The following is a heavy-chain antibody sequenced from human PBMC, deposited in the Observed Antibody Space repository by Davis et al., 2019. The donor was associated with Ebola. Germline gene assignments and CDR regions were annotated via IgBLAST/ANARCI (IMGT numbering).Heavy chain of an antibody. D-gene: IGHD2-21*01. CDR1: GGSFSDYF. J-gene: IGHJ4*02. Sequence: SETLSLTCAVYGGSFSDYFWSWIRQSPGKGLEWIGKVSHGGVSDYNPSLRSRVTISVDTSKNQFSLRLSSVTAADTAVYYCARGGGMLWWPPAYWGQGTLVTVSS. CDR3: ARGGGMLWWPPAY. V-gene: IGHV4-34*01. CDR2: VSHGGVS.